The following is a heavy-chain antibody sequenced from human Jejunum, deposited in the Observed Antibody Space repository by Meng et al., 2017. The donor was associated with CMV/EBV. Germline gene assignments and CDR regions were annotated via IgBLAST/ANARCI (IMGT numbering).Heavy chain of an antibody. CDR3: ARELSYTSALDY. CDR1: AYTFAGYY. J-gene: IGHJ4*02. V-gene: IGHV1-2*06. D-gene: IGHD2/OR15-2a*01. Sequence: QVQLVQAGAEVKKPGAAVKVSCKASAYTFAGYYMHWVRQAPGQGLEWMGRINPNSGGANYAQKFQGRVTMTRDTSISTAYMELSRLRSDDTAVYYCARELSYTSALDYWGQGTLVTVSS. CDR2: INPNSGGA.